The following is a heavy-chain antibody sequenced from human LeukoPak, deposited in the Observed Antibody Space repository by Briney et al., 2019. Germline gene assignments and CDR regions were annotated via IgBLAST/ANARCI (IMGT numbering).Heavy chain of an antibody. CDR3: AKAVMYYYDSSGYPTDY. Sequence: GGSLRLSCAASGFTFSSYAMSWVRQAPGTGLEWVSAISGSGGSKYYEDSVKGRFTISRDNSKNTLYLRMNSLRAEDTAVYYCAKAVMYYYDSSGYPTDYWGQGTLVTVSS. CDR2: ISGSGGSK. D-gene: IGHD3-22*01. V-gene: IGHV3-23*01. CDR1: GFTFSSYA. J-gene: IGHJ4*02.